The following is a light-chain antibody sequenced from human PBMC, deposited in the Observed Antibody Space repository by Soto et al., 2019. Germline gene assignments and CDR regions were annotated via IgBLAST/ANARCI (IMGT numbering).Light chain of an antibody. CDR1: QSVSSY. Sequence: EIVLTQSPATLSLSPGERATLSCRASQSVSSYLLWYQQKPGQAPRLLIYDASNRATGIPARFSGSGSETDFTLTITSLQAEDVAVYYCLQYYATPQTFGQGTKVEIK. CDR2: DAS. V-gene: IGKV3-11*01. CDR3: LQYYATPQT. J-gene: IGKJ1*01.